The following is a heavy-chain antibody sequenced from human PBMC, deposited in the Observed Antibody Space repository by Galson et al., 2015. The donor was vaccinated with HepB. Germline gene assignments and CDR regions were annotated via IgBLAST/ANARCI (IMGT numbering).Heavy chain of an antibody. CDR2: ISGSSRST. J-gene: IGHJ4*02. V-gene: IGHV3-23*01. CDR3: AKVGGYYDTTGLYLDY. Sequence: SLRLSCAASGFTFSNFPMSWVRQAPGKGLEWVSTISGSSRSTYYADSVKGRFTVSRDNSKNTLYLQMSSLRAEDTAVYYCAKVGGYYDTTGLYLDYWGQGTLVTVSS. CDR1: GFTFSNFP. D-gene: IGHD3-22*01.